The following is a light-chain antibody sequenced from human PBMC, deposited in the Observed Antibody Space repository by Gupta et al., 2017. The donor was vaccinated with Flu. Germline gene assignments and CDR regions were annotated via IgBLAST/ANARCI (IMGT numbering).Light chain of an antibody. CDR3: QVWDTASDHWL. CDR2: DDD. Sequence: GQTASMACGGNNIGSETVHWYQQKPGEAPVVVLYDDDVSPSGIPERFSGSNSGNTATLTIRRVEAGEEADYYCQVWDTASDHWLFGAGTTLTVV. CDR1: NIGSET. J-gene: IGLJ3*02. V-gene: IGLV3-21*02.